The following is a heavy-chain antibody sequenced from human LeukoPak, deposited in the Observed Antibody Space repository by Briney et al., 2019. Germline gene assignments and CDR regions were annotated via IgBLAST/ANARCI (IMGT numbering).Heavy chain of an antibody. V-gene: IGHV3-21*01. CDR3: ARDALSSWYLDY. J-gene: IGHJ4*02. CDR1: GFTFSSYS. D-gene: IGHD6-13*01. CDR2: IGSSSSYI. Sequence: PGGSLRLSCAASGFTFSSYSMNWVRQAPGKGLQWVSSIGSSSSYIYYADSVKGRFTISRDNAKNSPYLQMNSLRAEDTAVYYCARDALSSWYLDYWGQGTLVTVSS.